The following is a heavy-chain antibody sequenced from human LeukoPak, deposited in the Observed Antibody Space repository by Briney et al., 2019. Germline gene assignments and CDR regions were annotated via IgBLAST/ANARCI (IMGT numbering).Heavy chain of an antibody. CDR1: GGSISSYF. CDR3: ARVLDLSKRGLDAFDI. J-gene: IGHJ3*02. V-gene: IGHV4-59*01. D-gene: IGHD3-16*01. CDR2: VYYSGST. Sequence: SETLSLTCTVSGGSISSYFWSWIRQPPGKGLEWIGYVYYSGSTNYNPSLKSRVTISVDTSKKQFSLKLTSATAADTAVYYCARVLDLSKRGLDAFDIWGQGTMVTVSS.